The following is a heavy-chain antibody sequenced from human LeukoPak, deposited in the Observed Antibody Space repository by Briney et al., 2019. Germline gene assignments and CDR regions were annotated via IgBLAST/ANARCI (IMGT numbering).Heavy chain of an antibody. D-gene: IGHD1-20*01. CDR2: ISGSGDST. CDR3: AKGYNWNDGSYFDY. V-gene: IGHV3-23*01. Sequence: GESLRLSCAASGFTFSSYAMSWVRQAPGKGLEWVSAISGSGDSTYYADSVKGRFTISRDNSKNTLYLQMNSLRAEDTAVYYCAKGYNWNDGSYFDYWGQGTLVTVSS. CDR1: GFTFSSYA. J-gene: IGHJ4*02.